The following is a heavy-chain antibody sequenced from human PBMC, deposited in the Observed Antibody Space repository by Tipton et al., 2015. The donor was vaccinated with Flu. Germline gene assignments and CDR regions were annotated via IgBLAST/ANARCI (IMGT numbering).Heavy chain of an antibody. V-gene: IGHV3-53*01. Sequence: GSLRLSCAASGFIVSSNYMTWVRQAPGTGLEWVSVIYSGGSTHYADSVKGRLTISRDNSKNTVYLQMKSLRAEDTAVYYCARGPTGRGEDYFDYWGQGTLVTVSS. CDR3: ARGPTGRGEDYFDY. J-gene: IGHJ4*02. CDR2: IYSGGST. D-gene: IGHD1-26*01. CDR1: GFIVSSNY.